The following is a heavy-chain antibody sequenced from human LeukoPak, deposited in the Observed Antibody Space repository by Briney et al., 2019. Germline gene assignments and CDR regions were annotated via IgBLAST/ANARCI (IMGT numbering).Heavy chain of an antibody. J-gene: IGHJ2*01. CDR2: MNPNSGNT. D-gene: IGHD3-10*01. V-gene: IGHV1-8*01. CDR1: GYTFTSYD. CDR3: AKDRGANWYFDL. Sequence: ASVKVSCKASGYTFTSYDINWVRQATGQGLEWMGWMNPNSGNTGYAQKFQGRVTMTRDTSINTAYLELSSLRSDDTAVYYCAKDRGANWYFDLWGRGTLVSVSS.